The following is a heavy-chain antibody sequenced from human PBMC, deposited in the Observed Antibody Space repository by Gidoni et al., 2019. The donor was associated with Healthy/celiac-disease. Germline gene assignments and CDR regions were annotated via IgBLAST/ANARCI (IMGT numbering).Heavy chain of an antibody. CDR2: INPSGGST. CDR3: ARGGGDIVVVPAAMGFGTYYYYYGMDV. Sequence: QVQLVQSGAEVKKPGASVKVSCKASGYTFTSYYMHWVRQAPGQGLEWMGIINPSGGSTSYAQKFQGRVTMTRDTSTSTVYMELSSLRSEDTAVYYCARGGGDIVVVPAAMGFGTYYYYYGMDVWGQGTTVTVSS. V-gene: IGHV1-46*01. J-gene: IGHJ6*02. CDR1: GYTFTSYY. D-gene: IGHD2-2*01.